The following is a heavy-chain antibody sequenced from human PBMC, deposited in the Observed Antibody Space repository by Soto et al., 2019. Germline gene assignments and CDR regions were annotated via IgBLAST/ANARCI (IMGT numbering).Heavy chain of an antibody. D-gene: IGHD3-3*01. CDR1: SGSISSYY. V-gene: IGHV4-59*03. CDR2: IYYTGTT. CDR3: AAGTFSSVFSYNEIKWFDP. J-gene: IGHJ5*02. Sequence: QVQLQESGPGLVKPSETLSLTCTVSSGSISSYYWSWIRQTPGRGLEWIGYIYYTGTTNYNPSLKSRVTISIDRSNNQFSLHLSSVTTADTAVYYCAAGTFSSVFSYNEIKWFDPWGQGTLVTVSS.